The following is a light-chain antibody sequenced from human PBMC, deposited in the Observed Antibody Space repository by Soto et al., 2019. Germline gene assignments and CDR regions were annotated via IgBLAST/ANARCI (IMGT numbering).Light chain of an antibody. Sequence: QSVLTQPASVSGSPGQSITISCTGTSSDVGSYNHVSWYQQHPGKAPKLMIYEVSKRPSGVSNRFSGSKSGNTASLTISGLQAEDEADYYCCSYAGSSGGVVFGGGTKLTVL. CDR3: CSYAGSSGGVV. V-gene: IGLV2-23*02. CDR2: EVS. J-gene: IGLJ2*01. CDR1: SSDVGSYNH.